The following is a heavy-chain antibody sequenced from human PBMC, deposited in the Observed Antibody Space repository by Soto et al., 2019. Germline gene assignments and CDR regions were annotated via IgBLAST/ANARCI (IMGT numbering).Heavy chain of an antibody. CDR1: GYTVSSDAMGWVRRAPGYA. CDR3: AKPGYSNSWYRNFDY. CDR2: ISDNGGTT. J-gene: IGHJ4*02. V-gene: IGHV3-23*01. Sequence: WGSLRISCAACGYTVSSDAMGWVRRAPGYAMSWVRQAPGKGLEWVSSISDNGGTTNYADSVKGRFTISRDNSKNTLYLQMNSLRVEDTAVYYCAKPGYSNSWYRNFDYWGQGTLVTVSS. D-gene: IGHD6-13*01.